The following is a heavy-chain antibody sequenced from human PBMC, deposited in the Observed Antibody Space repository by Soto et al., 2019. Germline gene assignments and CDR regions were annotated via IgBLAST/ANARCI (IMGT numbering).Heavy chain of an antibody. CDR3: ARETGRYIAYYYGMDV. D-gene: IGHD1-26*01. Sequence: GASVKVSCKASGYTFTSYGISWVRQAPGQGLEWMGWISAYNGNTNYAQKLQGRVTMTTATSTSTAYMELRSLRSDDTAVYYCARETGRYIAYYYGMDVRGKGTTVTASS. J-gene: IGHJ6*04. V-gene: IGHV1-18*04. CDR2: ISAYNGNT. CDR1: GYTFTSYG.